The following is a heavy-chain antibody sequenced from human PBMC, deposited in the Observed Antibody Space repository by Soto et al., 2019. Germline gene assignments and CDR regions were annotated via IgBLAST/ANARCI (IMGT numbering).Heavy chain of an antibody. CDR3: AREMVRGVGSDY. CDR1: CCTFARTG. CDR2: ISTYNGNT. D-gene: IGHD3-10*01. Sequence: GAAGKGSSEAPCCTFARTGITWGRQAPGQGLEWMGWISTYNGNTKYAQKLQGRVTMTTDTSTSTAYMELRSLRSDDTAVFYCAREMVRGVGSDYWGQGTLVTVSS. V-gene: IGHV1-18*04. J-gene: IGHJ4*02.